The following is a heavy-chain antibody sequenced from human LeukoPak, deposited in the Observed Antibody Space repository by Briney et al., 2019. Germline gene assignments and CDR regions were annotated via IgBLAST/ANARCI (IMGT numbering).Heavy chain of an antibody. CDR1: GYTFISYG. CDR2: ISGYNGNT. J-gene: IGHJ4*02. CDR3: ARDRGYSYGLDY. Sequence: ASVKGSCKASGYTFISYGISWVRQAPGQGLEWMGWISGYNGNTNYAQNLQGRVTMTTDTSTSTAYMELRSLRSDDTAVYYCARDRGYSYGLDYWGQGTLVTVSS. D-gene: IGHD5-18*01. V-gene: IGHV1-18*01.